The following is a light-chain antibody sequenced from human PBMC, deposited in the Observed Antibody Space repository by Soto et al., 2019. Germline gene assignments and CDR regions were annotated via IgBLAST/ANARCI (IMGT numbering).Light chain of an antibody. CDR1: QYVSSSY. Sequence: EIVLTQSPGTLSLSPGERATLSCRASQYVSSSYLAWYQQRPGQAPRLLIYGASSRATGIPDRFRGSGSGTYISHAISGRDPEDFTFYSSQESSGTFGQGTKVEI. J-gene: IGKJ1*01. CDR3: QESSGT. CDR2: GAS. V-gene: IGKV3-20*01.